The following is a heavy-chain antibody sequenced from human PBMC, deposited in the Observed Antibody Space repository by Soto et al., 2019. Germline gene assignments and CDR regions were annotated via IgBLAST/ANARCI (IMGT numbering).Heavy chain of an antibody. D-gene: IGHD3-16*02. J-gene: IGHJ4*02. Sequence: GGSLRLSCAASGFTFSSYWMHWVRQVPEKGLVWVSRINSDGSIANYADAVKGRFTISRDNVKNTLYLQMNSLRAEDTAVYYCVTYTRRVGGSYRTDYWGQGTLVTVSS. CDR3: VTYTRRVGGSYRTDY. V-gene: IGHV3-74*01. CDR2: INSDGSIA. CDR1: GFTFSSYW.